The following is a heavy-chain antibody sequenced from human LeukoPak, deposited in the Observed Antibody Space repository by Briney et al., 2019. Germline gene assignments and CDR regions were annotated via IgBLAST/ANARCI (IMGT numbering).Heavy chain of an antibody. CDR3: AGTIRYYYDSSGYPYFDY. Sequence: PEGSLRLSCAATGFTFSSYAMSWVRQAPGKGLEWVSAISGSGGSTYYADSVKGRFTISRDNSKNTLYLQMNSLRAEDTAVYYCAGTIRYYYDSSGYPYFDYWGQGTLVTVSS. CDR2: ISGSGGST. V-gene: IGHV3-23*01. CDR1: GFTFSSYA. J-gene: IGHJ4*02. D-gene: IGHD3-22*01.